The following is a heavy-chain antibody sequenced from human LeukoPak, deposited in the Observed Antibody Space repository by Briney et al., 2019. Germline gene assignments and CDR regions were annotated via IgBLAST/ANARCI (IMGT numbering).Heavy chain of an antibody. CDR1: GYTFINYG. CDR3: ARDPAVAGTLDY. D-gene: IGHD6-19*01. V-gene: IGHV1-46*01. J-gene: IGHJ4*02. CDR2: INPSGGST. Sequence: ASVKVSCKASGYTFINYGISWVRQAPGQGLEWMGIINPSGGSTSYAQKFQGRVTMTRDTSTSTVYMELSSLRSEDTAVYYCARDPAVAGTLDYWGQGTLVTVSS.